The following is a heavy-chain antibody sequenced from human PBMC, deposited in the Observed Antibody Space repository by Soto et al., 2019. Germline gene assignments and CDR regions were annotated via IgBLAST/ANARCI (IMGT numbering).Heavy chain of an antibody. D-gene: IGHD6-13*01. Sequence: ASVKVSCKASGYTFTSYDINCVRQATGQGLEWMGWMNPNSGNTGYAQKFQGRVTMTRNTSISTAYMELSSLRSEDTAVYYCARAPPPLYSSSWYYTPANWFDPWGQGTLVTVSS. J-gene: IGHJ5*02. CDR3: ARAPPPLYSSSWYYTPANWFDP. CDR1: GYTFTSYD. CDR2: MNPNSGNT. V-gene: IGHV1-8*01.